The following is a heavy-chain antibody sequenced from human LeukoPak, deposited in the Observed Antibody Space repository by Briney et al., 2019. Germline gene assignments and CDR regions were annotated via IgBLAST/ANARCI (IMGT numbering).Heavy chain of an antibody. Sequence: PTGGSLRLSCAASGFTFSSYAMSWVRQAPGKWLEWVSAISGSGGSTYYADSVKGRFTISRDNSKNTLYLQMNSLRAEDTAVYYCAKARGAMATWAIDYWGQGTLVTVSS. CDR2: ISGSGGST. CDR3: AKARGAMATWAIDY. CDR1: GFTFSSYA. V-gene: IGHV3-23*01. J-gene: IGHJ4*02. D-gene: IGHD5-18*01.